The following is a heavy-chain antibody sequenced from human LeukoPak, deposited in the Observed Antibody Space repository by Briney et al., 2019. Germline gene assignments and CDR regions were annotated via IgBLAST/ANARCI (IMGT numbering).Heavy chain of an antibody. CDR2: IKQDGSEK. V-gene: IGHV3-7*01. Sequence: GGSLRLSCAASGFTFSSYWMSWVRQAPGKGLEWVANIKQDGSEKYYVDSVKGRFTISRDNAKNSLYLQMNSLRAEDTAVYYCARDPRITMIVVVIPPADYFDYWGQGTLVTVSS. CDR1: GFTFSSYW. CDR3: ARDPRITMIVVVIPPADYFDY. D-gene: IGHD3-22*01. J-gene: IGHJ4*02.